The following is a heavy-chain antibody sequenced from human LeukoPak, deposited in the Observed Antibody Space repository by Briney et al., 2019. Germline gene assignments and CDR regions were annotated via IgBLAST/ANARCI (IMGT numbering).Heavy chain of an antibody. CDR1: GFTFSSYS. J-gene: IGHJ3*02. V-gene: IGHV3-21*01. Sequence: GGSLRLSCAASGFTFSSYSMNWVRQAPGKGLEWVSSISSSSSYIYYADSVKGRFTISRDNAKNSLYLQMNSLRAEDTAVYYCARDGPRGYYDSSGYFYDAFDIWGQETMVTVSS. CDR2: ISSSSSYI. CDR3: ARDGPRGYYDSSGYFYDAFDI. D-gene: IGHD3-22*01.